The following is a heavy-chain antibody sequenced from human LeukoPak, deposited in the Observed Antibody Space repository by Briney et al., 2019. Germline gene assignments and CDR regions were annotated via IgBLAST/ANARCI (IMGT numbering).Heavy chain of an antibody. CDR3: ASSKGPLDY. CDR1: GFTFDDSA. J-gene: IGHJ4*02. CDR2: ISWNSGTL. V-gene: IGHV3-9*01. Sequence: GGSLRLSCSASGFTFDDSAVHWVGQAPGKGLEWVSGISWNSGTLGYADSVKGRFTISRDNDKNSLYLQMNSLRAEDTAVYYCASSKGPLDYWGQGTLVTVSS. D-gene: IGHD1-14*01.